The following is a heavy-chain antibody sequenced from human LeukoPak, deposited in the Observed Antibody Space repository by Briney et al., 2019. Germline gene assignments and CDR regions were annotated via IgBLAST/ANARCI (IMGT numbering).Heavy chain of an antibody. J-gene: IGHJ6*02. CDR3: AREGSTLRYFDWLLLSDYYYGMDV. Sequence: ASVKVSCKASGYTFTGYYMHWVRQAPGQGLEWMGWINPNSGGTNYAQKFQGRVTMTRDTSISTAYMELSRLRSDDTAVYYCAREGSTLRYFDWLLLSDYYYGMDVLGQGTTVTVSS. D-gene: IGHD3-9*01. CDR1: GYTFTGYY. CDR2: INPNSGGT. V-gene: IGHV1-2*02.